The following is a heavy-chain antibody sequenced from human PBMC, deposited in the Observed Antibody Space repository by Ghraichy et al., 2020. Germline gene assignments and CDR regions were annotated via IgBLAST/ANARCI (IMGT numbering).Heavy chain of an antibody. CDR2: ISYDGSNK. Sequence: GGSLRLSCAASGFTFSSYGMHWVRQAPGKGLEWVAVISYDGSNKYYAASVKGRFTISRDNSKNTLYLQMNSLRAEDTAVYYCAKGGIYYYDSSGYYGDFDYWGQGTLVTVSS. CDR3: AKGGIYYYDSSGYYGDFDY. J-gene: IGHJ4*02. D-gene: IGHD3-22*01. V-gene: IGHV3-30*18. CDR1: GFTFSSYG.